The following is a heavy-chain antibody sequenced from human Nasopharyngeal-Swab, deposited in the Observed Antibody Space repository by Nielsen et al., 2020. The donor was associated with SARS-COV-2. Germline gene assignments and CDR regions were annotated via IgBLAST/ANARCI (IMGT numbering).Heavy chain of an antibody. V-gene: IGHV3-48*01. CDR2: ISSSSNTI. D-gene: IGHD1-26*01. Sequence: WIRQPPGEGLEWVSYISSSSNTIYYANSVKGRFTISRDNARDSLYLQMSSLRAEDTAVYYCARDQGYSGGYGYWGQGTLVTVSS. J-gene: IGHJ4*02. CDR3: ARDQGYSGGYGY.